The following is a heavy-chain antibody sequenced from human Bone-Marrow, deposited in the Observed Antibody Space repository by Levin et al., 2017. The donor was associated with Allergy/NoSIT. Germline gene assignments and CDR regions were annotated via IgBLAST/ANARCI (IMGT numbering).Heavy chain of an antibody. Sequence: SGPTLVKPTQTLTLTCTFSGFSLSTSGVGVGWIRQPPGKALECLALIYWDDDKLYNPSLRSRLIITKDTSKNQVVLTMTNMHPVDTATYYCSRWTAGNLGGWFDPWGQGTLVTVPS. CDR2: IYWDDDK. CDR1: GFSLSTSGVG. V-gene: IGHV2-5*02. D-gene: IGHD1-1*01. J-gene: IGHJ5*02. CDR3: SRWTAGNLGGWFDP.